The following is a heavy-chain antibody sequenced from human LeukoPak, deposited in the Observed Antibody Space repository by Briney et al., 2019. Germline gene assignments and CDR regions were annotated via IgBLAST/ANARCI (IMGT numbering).Heavy chain of an antibody. Sequence: GGSPRLSCAASGFTFSNYDMSWVRQATGKGLEWVSRIGPAGDTYYPGSVKGRFTISRENAKNSLYLQMNSLRAGDTAVYYCARELSGNNFYGMDVWGQGTTVTVSS. CDR3: ARELSGNNFYGMDV. D-gene: IGHD2-15*01. CDR2: IGPAGDT. V-gene: IGHV3-13*01. CDR1: GFTFSNYD. J-gene: IGHJ6*02.